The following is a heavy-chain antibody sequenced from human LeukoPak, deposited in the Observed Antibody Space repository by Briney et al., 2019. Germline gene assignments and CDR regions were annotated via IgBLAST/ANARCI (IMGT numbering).Heavy chain of an antibody. CDR3: ARVRHYYGSGSYHWFDP. V-gene: IGHV4-4*02. CDR2: IYHSGST. Sequence: TSETLSLTCAVSGGSISSSNWWSWVRQPPGKGLEWIGEIYHSGSTNYNPSLKSRVTISVDKSKNQFSLKLSSVTAADTAVYYCARVRHYYGSGSYHWFDPWGQGTLVTVSS. J-gene: IGHJ5*02. D-gene: IGHD3-10*01. CDR1: GGSISSSNW.